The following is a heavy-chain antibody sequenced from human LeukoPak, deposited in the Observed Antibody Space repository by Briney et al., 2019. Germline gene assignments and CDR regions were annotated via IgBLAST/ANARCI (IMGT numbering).Heavy chain of an antibody. CDR3: VREGFYFFDF. V-gene: IGHV3-48*03. CDR2: ISSSGSSI. CDR1: GFTFSSYE. Sequence: GGSLRLSCAASGFTFSSYEMNWVRQAPGKGLKWISYISSSGSSISYADSVKGRFTISRDNAKNSLNLQMNSLRAEDSATYYCVREGFYFFDFWGQGTLVTVSS. J-gene: IGHJ4*01.